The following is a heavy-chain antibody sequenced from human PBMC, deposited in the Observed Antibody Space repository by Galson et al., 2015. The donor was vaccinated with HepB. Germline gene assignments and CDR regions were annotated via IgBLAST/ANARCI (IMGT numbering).Heavy chain of an antibody. CDR1: GYSFANYW. Sequence: QSGAEVKKPGESLRISCKASGYSFANYWISWVRQMPGKGLEWMGRIDPSDSNTNYSPSFQGHVTISADKSISAAYLQWSSLKASDTAMYYCARQGTGSTHHFYFGMDVWGQGTTVTVSS. V-gene: IGHV5-10-1*01. J-gene: IGHJ6*02. D-gene: IGHD2-15*01. CDR2: IDPSDSNT. CDR3: ARQGTGSTHHFYFGMDV.